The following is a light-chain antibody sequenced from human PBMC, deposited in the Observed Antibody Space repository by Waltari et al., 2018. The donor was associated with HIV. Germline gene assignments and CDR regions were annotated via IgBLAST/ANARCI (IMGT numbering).Light chain of an antibody. CDR3: SSLTLTHSVL. Sequence: QSALAQPASVAGSPGQSITISCTGSISDLGLYDFVPWYQQYPGKAPRLLIFSVPSRPSGISDRFSGFKSHNTATLTISDLQPEDEADYYCSSLTLTHSVLFGGGTRLTVL. V-gene: IGLV2-14*03. J-gene: IGLJ3*02. CDR2: SVP. CDR1: ISDLGLYDF.